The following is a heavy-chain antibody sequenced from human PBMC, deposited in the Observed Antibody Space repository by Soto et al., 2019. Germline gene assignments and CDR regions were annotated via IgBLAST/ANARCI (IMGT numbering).Heavy chain of an antibody. V-gene: IGHV1-46*01. CDR1: GYTFTSYY. CDR2: INPSGGST. CDR3: ARSDALWPDLFDY. D-gene: IGHD3-10*01. J-gene: IGHJ4*02. Sequence: QVQLVQSGAEVKKPGASVKVSCKASGYTFTSYYMHWVRQAPGQGLEWMGIINPSGGSTSYAQKCQGRVTMTRDTSTSTGYMELSSLRSEDTAVYYCARSDALWPDLFDYWGQGTLVTVSS.